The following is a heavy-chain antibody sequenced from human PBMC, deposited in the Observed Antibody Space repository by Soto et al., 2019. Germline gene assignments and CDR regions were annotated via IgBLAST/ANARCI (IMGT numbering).Heavy chain of an antibody. J-gene: IGHJ4*02. Sequence: QVQLVQSGPEVKKPGASVKVSCKGSGYTFSNYGVTRVRQAPGQGLERLGWVSAYNRNTDYAQKFEDRATMTIDTSTNPAYLELRGLTPDDTAVYYCARERRWEPLLYWGQGTL. V-gene: IGHV1-18*01. D-gene: IGHD1-26*01. CDR3: ARERRWEPLLY. CDR1: GYTFSNYG. CDR2: VSAYNRNT.